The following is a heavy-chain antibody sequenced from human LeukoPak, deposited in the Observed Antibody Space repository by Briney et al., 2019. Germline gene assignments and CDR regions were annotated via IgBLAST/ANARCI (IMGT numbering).Heavy chain of an antibody. J-gene: IGHJ5*02. D-gene: IGHD2-2*01. CDR1: GFTFRTYA. CDR2: ISDSGDGT. CDR3: AKGGGIRCYFCWFDP. V-gene: IGHV3-23*01. Sequence: GGSLRLSCAASGFTFRTYAMSWVRQAPGKGLEWVSGISDSGDGTYYAESVKGRFTISRDNSKNTVYLQMNSLRAEDTAVYYCAKGGGIRCYFCWFDPWGQGTLVTVSS.